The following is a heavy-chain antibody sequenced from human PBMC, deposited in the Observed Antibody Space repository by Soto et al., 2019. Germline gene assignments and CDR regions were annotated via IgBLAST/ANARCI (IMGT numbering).Heavy chain of an antibody. CDR3: AREPPGFHSEFDF. J-gene: IGHJ4*02. CDR2: TYYRSRWYS. CDR1: GDSVSSNGAA. D-gene: IGHD4-4*01. Sequence: SQTLSLTCAISGDSVSSNGAAWNWIRQSPSRGLEWLGRTYYRSRWYSDYAPSVKSRITVNPDTSQNQFSLQLNSVTPEDTAIYSCAREPPGFHSEFDFWGQGTLVTVSS. V-gene: IGHV6-1*01.